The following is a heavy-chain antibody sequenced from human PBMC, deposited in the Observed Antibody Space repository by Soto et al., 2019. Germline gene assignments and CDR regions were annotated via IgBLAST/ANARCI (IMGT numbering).Heavy chain of an antibody. CDR1: GFTIGGYG. V-gene: IGHV3-30*03. CDR2: ISEDGTVQ. J-gene: IGHJ3*02. D-gene: IGHD4-17*01. Sequence: VQLVGSGGGVVRPGGSLRLSCVASGFTIGGYGMHWVRQAPGRGLEWVAVISEDGTVQRYLDAVKGRFYISRDNPKNTLSLQMYRLSPEDTSVYFCAREFQRGLHAFDIWGQGTVVTVS. CDR3: AREFQRGLHAFDI.